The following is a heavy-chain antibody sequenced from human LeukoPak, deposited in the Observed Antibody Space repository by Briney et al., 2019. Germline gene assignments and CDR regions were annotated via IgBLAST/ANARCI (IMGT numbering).Heavy chain of an antibody. CDR1: GYSFNTYW. J-gene: IGHJ6*03. Sequence: GESLKISCKGSGYSFNTYWIGWVRQMPGKGLEWMGIIYPGDSDTRYSPSFQGQVTISADKSISTAYLQWSSLKASDAAMYYCARHLESRGYSGYDANYYYYYYMDVWGKGTTVTISS. CDR2: IYPGDSDT. V-gene: IGHV5-51*01. D-gene: IGHD5-12*01. CDR3: ARHLESRGYSGYDANYYYYYYMDV.